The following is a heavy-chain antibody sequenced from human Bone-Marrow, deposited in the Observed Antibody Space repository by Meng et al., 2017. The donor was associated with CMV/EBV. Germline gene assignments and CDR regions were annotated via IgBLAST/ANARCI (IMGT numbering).Heavy chain of an antibody. CDR1: GGSISSSSYY. J-gene: IGHJ4*02. D-gene: IGHD2-2*01. CDR2: IYYSGST. Sequence: SETLSRTCTVSGGSISSSSYYWGWIRQPPGKGLEWIGSIYYSGSTYYNPSLKSRVTISVDTSKNQFSLKLSSVTAADTAVYYCASNFEDIVVVPAIFDYWGQGTLVTVSS. V-gene: IGHV4-39*07. CDR3: ASNFEDIVVVPAIFDY.